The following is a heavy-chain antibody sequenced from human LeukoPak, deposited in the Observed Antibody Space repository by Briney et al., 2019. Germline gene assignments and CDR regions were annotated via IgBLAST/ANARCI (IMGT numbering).Heavy chain of an antibody. CDR3: AKEEEQWLVDFDY. J-gene: IGHJ4*02. D-gene: IGHD6-19*01. V-gene: IGHV3-23*01. Sequence: GGSLRLSCAASGFTFTTYWMSWVRQAPGKGLEWVSAISGSGGSTYYADSVKGRFTISRDNSKNTLYLQMNSLRAEDTAVYYCAKEEEQWLVDFDYWGQGTLVTVSS. CDR2: ISGSGGST. CDR1: GFTFTTYW.